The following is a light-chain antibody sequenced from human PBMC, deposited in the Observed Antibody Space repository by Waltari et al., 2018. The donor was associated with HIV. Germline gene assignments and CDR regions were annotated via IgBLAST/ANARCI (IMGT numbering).Light chain of an antibody. Sequence: TQSPGTLSLSPGERATLSCRASQSVSSSYLAWYQQKPGQAPRLLIYGASSRATGIPDRFSGSGSGTDFTLTISRLEPEDFAVYYCQQYGSSPRTFGQGTKVEIK. V-gene: IGKV3-20*01. CDR3: QQYGSSPRT. J-gene: IGKJ1*01. CDR1: QSVSSSY. CDR2: GAS.